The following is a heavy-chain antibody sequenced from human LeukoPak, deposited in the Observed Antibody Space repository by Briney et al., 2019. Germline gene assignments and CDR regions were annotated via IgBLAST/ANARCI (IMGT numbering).Heavy chain of an antibody. Sequence: GASVKVSCKASGYTFTDYYFHWVRQAPGQGLEWMGWINPNNGGTNYAQKFQGRVTMTRDTSISTAYMELSSLRSDDTAVYYCVRDGYTYVQFDYWGQGTLVTVSS. D-gene: IGHD5-24*01. V-gene: IGHV1-2*02. CDR3: VRDGYTYVQFDY. J-gene: IGHJ4*02. CDR1: GYTFTDYY. CDR2: INPNNGGT.